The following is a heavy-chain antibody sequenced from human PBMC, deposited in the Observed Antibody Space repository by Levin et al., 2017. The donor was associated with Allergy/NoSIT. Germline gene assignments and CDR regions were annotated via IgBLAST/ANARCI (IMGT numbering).Heavy chain of an antibody. V-gene: IGHV1-69*01. CDR1: GGTFSNYA. CDR3: ARDHLGRGSYPIYGMDV. J-gene: IGHJ6*02. CDR2: IIPMFGTA. Sequence: PGGSLRLSCKASGGTFSNYAMSWVRQAPGQGLEWMGGIIPMFGTAHYAQMFQGRVTITADESTNTAYMELSSLRSEDAAVYYCARDHLGRGSYPIYGMDVWGQGTTVTVSS. D-gene: IGHD3-16*02.